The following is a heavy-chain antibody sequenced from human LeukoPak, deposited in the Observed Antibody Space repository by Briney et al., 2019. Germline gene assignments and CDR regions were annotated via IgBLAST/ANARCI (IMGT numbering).Heavy chain of an antibody. CDR3: ARDLVVVAATDYYGMDV. V-gene: IGHV1-18*01. D-gene: IGHD2-15*01. CDR1: GYTVTRYG. J-gene: IGHJ6*02. CDR2: ISAYNGNT. Sequence: ASVKVSCKASGYTVTRYGISWVRQAPGQGPEWMGWISAYNGNTNYAQKLQGRVIMTTDTSTSTAYMELRSLRSDDTAVYYCARDLVVVAATDYYGMDVWGQGTTVTVSS.